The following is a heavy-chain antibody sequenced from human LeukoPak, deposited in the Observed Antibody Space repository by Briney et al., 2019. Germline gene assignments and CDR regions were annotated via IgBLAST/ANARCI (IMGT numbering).Heavy chain of an antibody. D-gene: IGHD2-8*01. CDR1: GFTFSSYA. CDR3: ASEGFVLMVYAMYVY. Sequence: PGRSLRLSCAASGFTFSSYAMHWVRQAPGKGLEWVAVISYDGSNKYYADSVKGRFTISRDNSKNTLYLQMNSLRAEDTAAYYCASEGFVLMVYAMYVYWGQGTLVTVSS. CDR2: ISYDGSNK. V-gene: IGHV3-30-3*01. J-gene: IGHJ4*02.